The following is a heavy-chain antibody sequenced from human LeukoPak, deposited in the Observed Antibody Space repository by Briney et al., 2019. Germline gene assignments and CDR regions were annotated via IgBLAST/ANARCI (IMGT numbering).Heavy chain of an antibody. CDR3: ARDREDV. CDR1: GFTFSSYA. D-gene: IGHD3-10*01. J-gene: IGHJ6*02. Sequence: PGRSLRLSCAASGFTFSSYAMHWVRQAPGKGLEWVAVISYDGSNKYYADSVKGRFTISRDNSKNTLYLQMNSLRAEDAAVYYCARDREDVWGQGTTVTVSS. V-gene: IGHV3-30-3*01. CDR2: ISYDGSNK.